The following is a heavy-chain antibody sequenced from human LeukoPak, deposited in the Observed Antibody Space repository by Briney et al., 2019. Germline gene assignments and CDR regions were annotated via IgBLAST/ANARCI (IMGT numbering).Heavy chain of an antibody. CDR2: ISSTITTI. D-gene: IGHD2-15*01. CDR3: ARGDCSATSCYYFDN. J-gene: IGHJ4*02. V-gene: IGHV3-11*04. Sequence: GGSLRLSCAASGLRFSGHYMSWIRQAPGKGLEGISYISSTITTIYYADSVKGRFTISRDNAKNSLYLQMSSLRAEDTAVYYCARGDCSATSCYYFDNWGQGTLVTVSS. CDR1: GLRFSGHY.